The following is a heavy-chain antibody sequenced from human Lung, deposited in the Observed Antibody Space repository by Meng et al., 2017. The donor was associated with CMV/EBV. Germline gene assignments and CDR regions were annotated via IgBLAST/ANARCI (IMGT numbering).Heavy chain of an antibody. CDR2: IYYSGST. Sequence: SXTXSLXCTVSGGSISSSSYYWGWIRQPPGKGLEWIGSIYYSGSTYYNPSLKSRVTISVDTSKNQFSLKLSSVTAADTGVYYCARTSSSGLTPFDPWGQGTXVTVSS. CDR1: GGSISSSSYY. D-gene: IGHD6-19*01. CDR3: ARTSSSGLTPFDP. V-gene: IGHV4-39*01. J-gene: IGHJ5*02.